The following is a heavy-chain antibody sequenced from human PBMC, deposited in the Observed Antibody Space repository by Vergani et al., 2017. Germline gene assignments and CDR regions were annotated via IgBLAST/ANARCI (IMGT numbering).Heavy chain of an antibody. CDR3: ARDAGNSWDYFDY. J-gene: IGHJ4*02. CDR2: ISISGTYR. D-gene: IGHD2-2*01. Sequence: EVQLVESGGGLVKPGGSLRLSCAASGFTFSSYSMNWVRQAPGKGLEWVSSISISGTYRYYADSVKGRFTISRDNAKNSLYLQMNSLRAEDTAVYYCARDAGNSWDYFDYWGQGTLVTVSS. CDR1: GFTFSSYS. V-gene: IGHV3-21*01.